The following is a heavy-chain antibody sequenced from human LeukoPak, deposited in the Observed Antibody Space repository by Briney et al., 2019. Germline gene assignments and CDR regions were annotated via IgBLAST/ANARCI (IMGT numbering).Heavy chain of an antibody. CDR1: GGSISSYY. V-gene: IGHV4-59*01. J-gene: IGHJ5*02. CDR3: ARDALIAAASWFDP. Sequence: SETLSLTCTVSGGSISSYYWSWIRQPPGKGLEWIGYIYYSGSTNYNPSLKSRVTISVDTSKNQFSLKLSSVTAADTAVYYCARDALIAAASWFDPWGQGTLVTVSS. D-gene: IGHD6-13*01. CDR2: IYYSGST.